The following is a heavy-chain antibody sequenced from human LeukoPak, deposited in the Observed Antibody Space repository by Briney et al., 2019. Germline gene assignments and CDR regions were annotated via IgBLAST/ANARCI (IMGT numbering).Heavy chain of an antibody. CDR3: ARVRGYYDKSGYDY. J-gene: IGHJ4*01. Sequence: PETRSLTSTVSGASTSSYYGSWIRQPPGKGLEWIGYIYYSGRTNYNPALKSRVTISEDTSKNQICLKLSSVTAADTAVYYCARVRGYYDKSGYDYWGE. V-gene: IGHV4-59*01. CDR2: IYYSGRT. CDR1: GASTSSYY. D-gene: IGHD3-22*01.